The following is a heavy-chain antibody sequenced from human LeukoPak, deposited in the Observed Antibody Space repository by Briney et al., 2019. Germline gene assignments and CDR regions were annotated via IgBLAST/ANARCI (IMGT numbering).Heavy chain of an antibody. CDR2: GHYSGNT. CDR1: GTSITSYY. J-gene: IGHJ4*01. Sequence: SETLSLTCTVSGTSITSYYWNWIRQAPGQGPEWIGYGHYSGNTKYNPPLKSRVTISVDTSKNQFSLRLSSVTAADTAVYFCAKWASDNRAFDLWGQEPWSPSPQ. V-gene: IGHV4-59*08. CDR3: AKWASDNRAFDL. D-gene: IGHD2-8*01.